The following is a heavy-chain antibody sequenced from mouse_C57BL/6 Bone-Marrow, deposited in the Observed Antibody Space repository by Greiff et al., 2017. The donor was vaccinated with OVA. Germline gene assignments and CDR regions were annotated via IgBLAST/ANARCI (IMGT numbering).Heavy chain of an antibody. CDR1: GYTFTDYY. V-gene: IGHV1-26*01. CDR2: INPNNGGT. D-gene: IGHD2-5*01. Sequence: VQLQQSGPELVKPGASVKISCKASGYTFTDYYMNWVKQSHGKSLEWIGDINPNNGGTSYNQKFKGKATLTVDKSSSTAYMELRSLTSEDSAVYYCARTGYSTWYFDVWGTGTTVTVSS. J-gene: IGHJ1*03. CDR3: ARTGYSTWYFDV.